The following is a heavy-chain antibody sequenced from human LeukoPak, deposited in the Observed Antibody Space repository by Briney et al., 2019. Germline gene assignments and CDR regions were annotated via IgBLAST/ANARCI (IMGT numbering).Heavy chain of an antibody. J-gene: IGHJ6*03. CDR2: IIPIFGTA. Sequence: SVKVSCKASGGTFISYAISWVRQAPGQGLEWMGGIIPIFGTANYAQKFQGRVTITTDESTSTAYMELSSLRSEDTAVYYCARVVGWPPNSSRLYYMDVWGKGTTVTVSS. CDR3: ARVVGWPPNSSRLYYMDV. D-gene: IGHD6-13*01. V-gene: IGHV1-69*05. CDR1: GGTFISYA.